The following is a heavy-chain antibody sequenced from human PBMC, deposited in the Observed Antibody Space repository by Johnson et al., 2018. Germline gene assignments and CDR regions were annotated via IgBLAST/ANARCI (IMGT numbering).Heavy chain of an antibody. CDR3: ARDAHYYFYYYMDI. V-gene: IGHV3-30*03. CDR2: ISSEGRTI. J-gene: IGHJ6*03. Sequence: QVQLVESGGGVVQPGRSLKVSCAASGFSFSSYVMHWVRQAPGKGLEWVAGISSEGRTIFYADSVKGRFTISRDNSRNTVDLQMNRLRAEDTALYYCARDAHYYFYYYMDIWGKGTTVTVSS. CDR1: GFSFSSYV.